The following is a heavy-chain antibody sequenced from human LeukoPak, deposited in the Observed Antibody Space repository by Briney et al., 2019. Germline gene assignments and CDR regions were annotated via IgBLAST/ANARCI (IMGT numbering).Heavy chain of an antibody. Sequence: GGSLRLSCSASGFSFSTYAMTWVRQAPGKGLEWVSVISGSGGTTAYADSVRGRFTISRDNSKNTLYLQMNSLRAEDTAVYYCAKDRTGTMVYWGQGTLVTVSS. CDR3: AKDRTGTMVY. V-gene: IGHV3-23*01. D-gene: IGHD1-1*01. CDR1: GFSFSTYA. CDR2: ISGSGGTT. J-gene: IGHJ4*02.